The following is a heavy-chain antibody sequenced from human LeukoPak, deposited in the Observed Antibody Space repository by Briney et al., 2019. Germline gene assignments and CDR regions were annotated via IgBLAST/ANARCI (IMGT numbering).Heavy chain of an antibody. CDR1: GGSISSSSYG. V-gene: IGHV4-39*01. Sequence: SETLSLTCTVSGGSISSSSYGWDWIRQPPGKGLEWIGSIYYSGSTYYNPSLKSRVTISVYTSKNQFSLKLMSVAATDTDVYYSARHYSTSLVYRFDPWGQGTLVTVSS. D-gene: IGHD6-6*01. CDR3: ARHYSTSLVYRFDP. J-gene: IGHJ5*02. CDR2: IYYSGST.